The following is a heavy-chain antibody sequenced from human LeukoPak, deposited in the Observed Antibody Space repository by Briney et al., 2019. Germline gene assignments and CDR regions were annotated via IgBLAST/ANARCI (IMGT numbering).Heavy chain of an antibody. D-gene: IGHD2-2*01. Sequence: GRSLRLSCAASGFSFSSYGMHWVRQAPGKGLEWVAVIWYDGSNKCYADSVKGRFTISRDNSKNTLFLQMNSLRAEDTAVYYCARMGRYCSSTSCYPRYGMDVWGQGTTVTVSS. CDR3: ARMGRYCSSTSCYPRYGMDV. J-gene: IGHJ6*02. CDR2: IWYDGSNK. CDR1: GFSFSSYG. V-gene: IGHV3-33*01.